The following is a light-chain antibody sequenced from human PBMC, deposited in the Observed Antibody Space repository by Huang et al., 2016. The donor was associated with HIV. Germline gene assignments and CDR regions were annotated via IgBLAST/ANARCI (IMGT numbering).Light chain of an antibody. CDR2: AAS. CDR1: QAIS. CDR3: LQHHAYPRT. Sequence: DIQMTQSPSAMSASVGDNVTITCRASQAISLVWFQQKPGRAPKRLIYAASSLQSGVPSRFSGSGYGTKFTLTISSLQPEDFATYYCLQHHAYPRTFGPGTKVEVK. J-gene: IGKJ1*01. V-gene: IGKV1-17*03.